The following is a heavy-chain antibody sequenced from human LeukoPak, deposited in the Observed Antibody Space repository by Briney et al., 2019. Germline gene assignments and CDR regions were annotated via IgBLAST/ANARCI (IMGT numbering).Heavy chain of an antibody. V-gene: IGHV1-8*01. CDR2: MNPNSGNT. Sequence: ASVKVSCKASGYTFTSYDINWVRQATGQGLEWMGWMNPNSGNTGYAQKFQGRVTMTRNTSISTAYTELSSLRSEDTAVYYCARGSNYDFWSGYFYNWFDPWGQGTLVTVSS. J-gene: IGHJ5*02. CDR1: GYTFTSYD. D-gene: IGHD3-3*01. CDR3: ARGSNYDFWSGYFYNWFDP.